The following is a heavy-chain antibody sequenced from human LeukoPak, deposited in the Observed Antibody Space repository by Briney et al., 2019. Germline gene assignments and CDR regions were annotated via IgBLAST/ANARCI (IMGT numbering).Heavy chain of an antibody. V-gene: IGHV3-48*04. CDR2: ISSSSSTI. D-gene: IGHD4-17*01. CDR1: GFTFSSYG. CDR3: ARDTLWYGDYPDAFDI. J-gene: IGHJ3*02. Sequence: PGGSLRLSCAASGFTFSSYGMTWVRQAPGKGLEWVSYISSSSSTIYYADSVKGRFTISRDNAKNSLYLQMNSLRAEDTAVYYCARDTLWYGDYPDAFDIWGQGTMVTVSS.